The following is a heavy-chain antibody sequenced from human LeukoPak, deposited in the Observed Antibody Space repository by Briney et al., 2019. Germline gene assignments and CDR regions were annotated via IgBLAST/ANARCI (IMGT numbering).Heavy chain of an antibody. J-gene: IGHJ4*02. CDR2: MNPNNDNT. CDR1: GYTFTSYD. CDR3: ARGDSDYGGTDY. Sequence: GASVKVSCKASGYTFTSYDINWVRQATGQGLEWMGYMNPNNDNTGYAQKFQGRVTMTRDTSISTAFMELSSLRSEDTAVYYCARGDSDYGGTDYWGQGTLVTVSS. V-gene: IGHV1-8*01. D-gene: IGHD4-23*01.